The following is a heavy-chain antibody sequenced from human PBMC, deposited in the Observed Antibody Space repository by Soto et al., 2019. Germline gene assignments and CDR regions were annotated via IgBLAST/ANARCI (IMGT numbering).Heavy chain of an antibody. CDR1: GGSISSSSYY. J-gene: IGHJ5*01. Sequence: LSLTCTVSGGSISSSSYYWGWIRQPPGKGLEWIGSIYYSGSTYYNPSLKSRVTISVDTSKNQFSLKLSSVTAADTAVYYCARVHGGDRVVVVAAKPAIWF. V-gene: IGHV4-39*01. D-gene: IGHD2-15*01. CDR2: IYYSGST. CDR3: ARVHGGDRVVVVAAKPAIWF.